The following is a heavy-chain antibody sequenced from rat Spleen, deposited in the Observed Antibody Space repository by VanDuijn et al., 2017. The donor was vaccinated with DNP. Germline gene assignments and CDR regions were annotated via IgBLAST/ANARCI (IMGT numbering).Heavy chain of an antibody. V-gene: IGHV3-1*01. Sequence: EVQLQESGPGLVKPSQSLSLTCSVTGYSITSNYWGWIRKFPGDKMEWIGHISYSGSTTSNPSLKSRISITRDTSKNQFFLQLNSLTTEDTATYYCARLRLEWEVRAMDAWGQGTSVTVSS. CDR2: ISYSGST. D-gene: IGHD1-1*01. J-gene: IGHJ4*01. CDR3: ARLRLEWEVRAMDA. CDR1: GYSITSNY.